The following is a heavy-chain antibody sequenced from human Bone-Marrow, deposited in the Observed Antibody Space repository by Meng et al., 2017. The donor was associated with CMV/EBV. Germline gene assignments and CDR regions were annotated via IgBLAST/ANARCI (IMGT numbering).Heavy chain of an antibody. CDR3: ARRRKDSGYDWGYFDY. J-gene: IGHJ4*02. D-gene: IGHD5-12*01. CDR1: GDSISSGGYY. V-gene: IGHV4-31*03. CDR2: IYDSGST. Sequence: SETLSLTCTVSGDSISSGGYYWSWIRQHPGKGLGWIAFIYDSGSTYYNPSLKSRVTISVDTSKNQFSLKLSSVTAADTAVYYCARRRKDSGYDWGYFDYWGQGTLVTVSS.